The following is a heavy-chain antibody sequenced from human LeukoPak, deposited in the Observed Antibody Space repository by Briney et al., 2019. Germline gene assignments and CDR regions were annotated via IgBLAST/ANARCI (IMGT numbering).Heavy chain of an antibody. Sequence: GASVKLSCKASGYTFTGYYMHWVRQAPAQGLEWMGWINPNSGGTNYEQKFQGRGTMTRDTSISTAYMGLRRLRSDDTAVYYCARTRRFDSSGVFDHWGQGTLVTVSS. J-gene: IGHJ4*02. V-gene: IGHV1-2*02. CDR1: GYTFTGYY. CDR2: INPNSGGT. CDR3: ARTRRFDSSGVFDH. D-gene: IGHD3-22*01.